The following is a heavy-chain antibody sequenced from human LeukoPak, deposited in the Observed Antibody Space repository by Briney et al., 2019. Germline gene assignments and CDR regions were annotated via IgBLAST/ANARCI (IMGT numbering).Heavy chain of an antibody. J-gene: IGHJ5*02. V-gene: IGHV4-34*01. CDR1: GGSFSGYY. D-gene: IGHD3-9*01. CDR2: INHSGST. Sequence: SETLSLTCAVYGGSFSGYYWSWIRQPPAKGLEWIGEINHSGSTNYNPSLKSRVTISVDTSKNQFSLKLSSVTAADTAVYYCARVGLRYFDWLEPPRYNWFDPWGQGTLVTVSS. CDR3: ARVGLRYFDWLEPPRYNWFDP.